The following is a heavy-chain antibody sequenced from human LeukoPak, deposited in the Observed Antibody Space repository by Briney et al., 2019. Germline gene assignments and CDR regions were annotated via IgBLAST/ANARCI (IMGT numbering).Heavy chain of an antibody. CDR3: ARIAVAGPGGY. CDR2: ISSSSSYI. CDR1: GFTFSSYS. V-gene: IGHV3-21*01. D-gene: IGHD6-19*01. J-gene: IGHJ4*02. Sequence: EGSLRLSCAASGFTFSSYSMNWVRQAPGKGLEWVSSISSSSSYIYYADSVKGRFTISRDNAKNSLYLQMNSLRAEDTAVYYCARIAVAGPGGYWGQGTLVTVSS.